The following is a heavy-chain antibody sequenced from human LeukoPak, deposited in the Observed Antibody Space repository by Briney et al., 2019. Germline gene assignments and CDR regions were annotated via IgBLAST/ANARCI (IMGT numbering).Heavy chain of an antibody. CDR3: ARIIVVPAASYYYYGMDV. CDR2: IYYSGST. Sequence: PSETLSLTCTVSGGSISSHYWSWIRQPPGKGLEWIGYIYYSGSTNYNPSLKSRVTISVDTSKNQFSLKLSSVTAADTAVYYCARIIVVPAASYYYYGMDVWGQGTTVTVSS. V-gene: IGHV4-59*08. CDR1: GGSISSHY. J-gene: IGHJ6*02. D-gene: IGHD2-2*01.